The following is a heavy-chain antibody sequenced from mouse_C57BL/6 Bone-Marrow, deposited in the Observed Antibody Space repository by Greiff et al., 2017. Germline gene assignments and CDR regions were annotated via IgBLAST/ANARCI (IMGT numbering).Heavy chain of an antibody. D-gene: IGHD1-1*01. CDR2: ISDGGSYT. V-gene: IGHV5-4*01. Sequence: EVQLVESGGGLVKPGGSLKLSCAASGFTFSSYAMSWVRQTPEKRLEWVATISDGGSYTYYPDNVKGRFTLSRDNAKNNLYLQMSHLKSEDTAMYYCARDGDGFYYGRSYYAMDYWGQGTSVTVSS. CDR3: ARDGDGFYYGRSYYAMDY. J-gene: IGHJ4*01. CDR1: GFTFSSYA.